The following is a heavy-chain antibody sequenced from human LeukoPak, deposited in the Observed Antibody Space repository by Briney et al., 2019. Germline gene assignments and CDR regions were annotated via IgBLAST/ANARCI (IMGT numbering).Heavy chain of an antibody. D-gene: IGHD5-24*01. CDR2: ISSSSSYI. CDR1: GFTFSSYS. Sequence: GGSLRLSCAASGFTFSSYSVNWVRQAPGKGLEWVSSISSSSSYIYYADSVKGRFTISRDNAKNSLYLQMNSLRAEDTAVYCCAKDQKRWLQWTFDYWGQGTLVTVSS. J-gene: IGHJ4*02. V-gene: IGHV3-21*04. CDR3: AKDQKRWLQWTFDY.